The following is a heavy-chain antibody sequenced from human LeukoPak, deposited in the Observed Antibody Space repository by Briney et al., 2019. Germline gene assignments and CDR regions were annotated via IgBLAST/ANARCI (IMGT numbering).Heavy chain of an antibody. V-gene: IGHV3-72*01. CDR3: AGGSRGYFDY. CDR2: IRNKATSYTT. Sequence: GGSLRLSCAASGFTFSDLHIDWVRRAPGKGLEWVGRIRNKATSYTTEYAASVKGRFTISKDDSKNSVYLQMNNLQTEDTAVYYCAGGSRGYFDYWGQETLVTVSS. D-gene: IGHD5-12*01. CDR1: GFTFSDLH. J-gene: IGHJ4*02.